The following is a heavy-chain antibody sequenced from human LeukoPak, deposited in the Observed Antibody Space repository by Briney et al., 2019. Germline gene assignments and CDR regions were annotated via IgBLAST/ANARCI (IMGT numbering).Heavy chain of an antibody. V-gene: IGHV3-30-3*02. Sequence: GRSLRLSCAASGFTFSSYAIHWVRQAPGKGLEWVAVISYDGSNKYYADSVKGRFTISRDNSRDTLYLQMNSLRAEDTAVYYCAKNSGDRLVDYYYYYMDVWGKGTTVTVSS. CDR1: GFTFSSYA. J-gene: IGHJ6*03. CDR3: AKNSGDRLVDYYYYYMDV. CDR2: ISYDGSNK. D-gene: IGHD1-26*01.